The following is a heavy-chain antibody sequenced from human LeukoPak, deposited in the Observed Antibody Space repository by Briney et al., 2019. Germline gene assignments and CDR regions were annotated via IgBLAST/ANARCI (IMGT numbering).Heavy chain of an antibody. CDR1: GFTFSSYG. CDR2: ISYDGSNK. J-gene: IGHJ4*02. Sequence: GGSLRLSCAASGFTFSSYGMHWVRQAPGKGLEWVAVISYDGSNKYYADSVKGRFTISRDNAKNSLYLQMNSLRAEDTAVYYCARHTGYWGQGTLVTVSS. D-gene: IGHD4-17*01. CDR3: ARHTGY. V-gene: IGHV3-30*03.